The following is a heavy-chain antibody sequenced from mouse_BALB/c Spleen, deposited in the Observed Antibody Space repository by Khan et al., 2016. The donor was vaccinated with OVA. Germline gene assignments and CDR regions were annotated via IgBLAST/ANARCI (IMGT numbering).Heavy chain of an antibody. D-gene: IGHD2-5*01. CDR1: GYTFTTAG. Sequence: QVQLQQSGPELKKPGETVRISCKASGYTFTTAGIQWVQQMPGKGLKWIGWIYTHSGVPKYAEDFKGRFAFTSDTSASTAYLQITNLKNEDRATYYGAGGDAADYSSNGGDMDFWGQGTSVTVSS. V-gene: IGHV9-4*02. CDR2: IYTHSGVP. CDR3: AGGDAADYSSNGGDMDF. J-gene: IGHJ4*01.